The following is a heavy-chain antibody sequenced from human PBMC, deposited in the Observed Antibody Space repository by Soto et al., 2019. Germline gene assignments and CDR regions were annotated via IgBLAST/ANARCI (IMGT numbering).Heavy chain of an antibody. Sequence: ASVKVSCKASGGTFSSYAISWVLQAPGQGLEWMGGIIPIFGTANYAQKFQGRVTITADESTSTAYMELSSLRSEDTAVYYCARGCSGGSCYPPGYNWFDPWGQGTLVTVSS. J-gene: IGHJ5*02. CDR2: IIPIFGTA. CDR1: GGTFSSYA. CDR3: ARGCSGGSCYPPGYNWFDP. D-gene: IGHD2-15*01. V-gene: IGHV1-69*13.